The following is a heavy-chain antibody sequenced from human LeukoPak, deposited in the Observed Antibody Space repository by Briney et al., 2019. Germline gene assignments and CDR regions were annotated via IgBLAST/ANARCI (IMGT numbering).Heavy chain of an antibody. Sequence: GGSLRLSCAASGFTFDDYTMHWVRQAPGKGLEWVSLISWDGGSTYYADSVKGRFTISRDNSKNSLYLQMNSLRTEDTALYYCAKPYCSSTSCYEWGLFDYWGQGTLVTVSS. D-gene: IGHD2-2*01. CDR3: AKPYCSSTSCYEWGLFDY. CDR2: ISWDGGST. J-gene: IGHJ4*02. CDR1: GFTFDDYT. V-gene: IGHV3-43*01.